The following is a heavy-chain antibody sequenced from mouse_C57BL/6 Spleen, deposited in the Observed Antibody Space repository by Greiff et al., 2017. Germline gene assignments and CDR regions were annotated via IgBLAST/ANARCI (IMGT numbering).Heavy chain of an antibody. V-gene: IGHV5-17*01. D-gene: IGHD2-3*01. CDR3: ARNRWLLMYYFDY. J-gene: IGHJ2*01. CDR1: GFTFSDYG. CDR2: ISSGSSTI. Sequence: EVQLQQSGGGLVKPGGSLKLSCAASGFTFSDYGMHWVRQAPEKGLEWVAYISSGSSTIYYADTVKGRFTISRDNAKNTLFLQMTSLRSEDTAMYYCARNRWLLMYYFDYWGQGTTLTVSS.